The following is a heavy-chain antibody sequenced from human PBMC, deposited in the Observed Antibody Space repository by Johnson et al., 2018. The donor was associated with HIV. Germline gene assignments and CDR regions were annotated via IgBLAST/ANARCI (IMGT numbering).Heavy chain of an antibody. Sequence: QVQVVESGGVVVQPGGSLRLSCAASGFTFSSYAMHWVRQAPGKGLEWVSVLSSGGDTWFAGSVTGSFTISRDNSKNTLYLQMNSLRIEDTAVYYCAKVRSSSWYDAFDIWGQGTMVTVSS. CDR1: GFTFSSYA. CDR3: AKVRSSSWYDAFDI. CDR2: LSSGGDT. J-gene: IGHJ3*02. D-gene: IGHD6-13*01. V-gene: IGHV3-NL1*01.